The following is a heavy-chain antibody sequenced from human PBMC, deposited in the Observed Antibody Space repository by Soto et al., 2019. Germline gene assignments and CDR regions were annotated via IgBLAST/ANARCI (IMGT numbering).Heavy chain of an antibody. J-gene: IGHJ4*02. D-gene: IGHD4-17*01. CDR1: GASVNSPPYS. CDR2: VHNSGST. CDR3: LAADYGGIVAY. V-gene: IGHV4-61*03. Sequence: QILLQESGPGLVKPSETLSLICAVSGASVNSPPYSWTWVRQPPGKGLEWIGYVHNSGSTKYDPSLQSRVSISLDTSKNHFSLRLTSVTAADAAVYYCLAADYGGIVAYLGQGTLVSVSS.